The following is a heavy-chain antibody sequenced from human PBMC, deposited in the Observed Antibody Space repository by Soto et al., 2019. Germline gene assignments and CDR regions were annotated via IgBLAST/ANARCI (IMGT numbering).Heavy chain of an antibody. CDR2: ISWNSGII. D-gene: IGHD5-18*01. V-gene: IGHV3-9*01. J-gene: IGHJ4*02. Sequence: EVQLVESGGGLVQPGRSLRLSCAASGFTFDDYAMHWVRQAPGKGLEWVSGISWNSGIIDYADSVKGRFTISRDNAKNSLYLQMNRLRAEDKALYSCAKGYSYGVLEPLGYWGQGTLVTVSS. CDR1: GFTFDDYA. CDR3: AKGYSYGVLEPLGY.